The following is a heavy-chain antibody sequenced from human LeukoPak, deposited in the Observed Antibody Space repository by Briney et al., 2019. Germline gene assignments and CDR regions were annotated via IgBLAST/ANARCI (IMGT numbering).Heavy chain of an antibody. CDR1: GGSISSSSYY. J-gene: IGHJ4*02. CDR2: NYYSGST. CDR3: ARRLRGYSYGIDY. D-gene: IGHD5-18*01. Sequence: SKTLSLTCTVSGGSISSSSYYWRWIRQPPGKGLEWIGSNYYSGSTYYNPSLKSRITISVDTSKNQFSLKLSSVTAADTAVYYCARRLRGYSYGIDYWGQGTLVTVSS. V-gene: IGHV4-39*01.